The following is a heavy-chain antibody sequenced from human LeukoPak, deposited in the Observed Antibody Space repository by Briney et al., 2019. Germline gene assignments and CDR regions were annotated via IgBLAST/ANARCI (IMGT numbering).Heavy chain of an antibody. D-gene: IGHD3-22*01. CDR3: AKNPFPYYYDSSGYIDY. J-gene: IGHJ4*02. CDR2: IRYDGSNK. Sequence: GGSLRLSCAASGFTFSSYGMHWVRQAPGKGLEWVAFIRYDGSNKYYADSVKGRFTISRDNSKNTLYLQMNSLRAEDTAVYYCAKNPFPYYYDSSGYIDYWGQGTLVTVSS. V-gene: IGHV3-30*02. CDR1: GFTFSSYG.